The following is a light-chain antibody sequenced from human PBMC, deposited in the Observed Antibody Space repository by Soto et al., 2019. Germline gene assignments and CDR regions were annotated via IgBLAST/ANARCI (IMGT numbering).Light chain of an antibody. Sequence: AIQMTQSPSSLSASVGDRVTVTCRASQDIRSDVGWYQQKPGQAPKVLMYAASRLHSGVPSRFSGSGSGTDFVLTISSLQPEDVATYYCLQNSNYPLTFGGGTKVDI. J-gene: IGKJ4*01. CDR2: AAS. V-gene: IGKV1-6*01. CDR1: QDIRSD. CDR3: LQNSNYPLT.